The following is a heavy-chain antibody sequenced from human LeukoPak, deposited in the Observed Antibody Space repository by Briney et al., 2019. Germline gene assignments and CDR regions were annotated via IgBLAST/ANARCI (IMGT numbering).Heavy chain of an antibody. CDR2: IYYSGST. CDR1: GDSISSYY. Sequence: SETLSLTCTVSGDSISSYYWSWIRQPPGKGLEWIGYIYYSGSTNYSPSLKSRVTISVDTSKNQFSLKLSSVTAADTAVYYCASNRLYSRSPFDYWGQGTPVTVSS. J-gene: IGHJ4*02. D-gene: IGHD6-6*01. V-gene: IGHV4-59*08. CDR3: ASNRLYSRSPFDY.